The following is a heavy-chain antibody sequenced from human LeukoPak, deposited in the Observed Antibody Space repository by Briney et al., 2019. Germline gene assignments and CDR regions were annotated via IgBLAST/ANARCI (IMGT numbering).Heavy chain of an antibody. J-gene: IGHJ4*02. D-gene: IGHD3-22*01. CDR3: ATVQYDNSGIYYFDY. Sequence: PSETLSLTCTVSGGSISSGDYYWSWIRQPPGKGLEWIGEIYHDGNYKYNPSLKSRINMSVDKSRNQFSLRLTSVTAADTAVYYCATVQYDNSGIYYFDYWGQGVLVTVSS. CDR1: GGSISSGDYY. V-gene: IGHV4-39*07. CDR2: IYHDGNY.